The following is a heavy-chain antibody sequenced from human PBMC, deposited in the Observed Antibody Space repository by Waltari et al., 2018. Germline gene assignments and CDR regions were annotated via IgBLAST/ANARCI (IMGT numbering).Heavy chain of an antibody. CDR1: GGSISSYY. CDR3: AKNYGGYNDAFDI. CDR2: IYYSGST. V-gene: IGHV4-59*01. D-gene: IGHD5-18*01. J-gene: IGHJ3*02. Sequence: QVQLQESGPGLVKPSETLSLTCTVSGGSISSYYWSWIGQSPGKGLEWIGYIYYSGSTNYNPSLKSRVTMSVDTSKNQFSLKLSSVTAADTALYYCAKNYGGYNDAFDIWGQGTMVTVSS.